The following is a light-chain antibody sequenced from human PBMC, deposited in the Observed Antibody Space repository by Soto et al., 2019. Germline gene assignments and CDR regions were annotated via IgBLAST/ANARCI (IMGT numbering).Light chain of an antibody. CDR2: GAS. CDR3: QQYINWT. V-gene: IGKV3-15*01. CDR1: QNIRSD. Sequence: EIVMTQSASTLSVSPGERVTLSCRASQNIRSDLAWYQQKPGQAPRLLMYGASIRATGIPARFSGSGSGTDFTLTISSLQSEDLALYYCQQYINWTFGQGTKV. J-gene: IGKJ1*01.